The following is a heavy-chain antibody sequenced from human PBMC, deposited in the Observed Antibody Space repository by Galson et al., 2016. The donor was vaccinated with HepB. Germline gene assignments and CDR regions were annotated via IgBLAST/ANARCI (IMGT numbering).Heavy chain of an antibody. CDR3: ARDVLGGSQDFGGGHYYYYYGMDV. J-gene: IGHJ6*04. Sequence: SLRLSCAASAFTFSNYWMYWVRQAPGKGLVWVSRINSDGSSASYAESVKGRFTISRDNSKNSLYPQLRSLRAEDTAVYYCARDVLGGSQDFGGGHYYYYYGMDVWGKGTTVTVSS. CDR2: INSDGSSA. D-gene: IGHD3-16*01. V-gene: IGHV3-74*01. CDR1: AFTFSNYW.